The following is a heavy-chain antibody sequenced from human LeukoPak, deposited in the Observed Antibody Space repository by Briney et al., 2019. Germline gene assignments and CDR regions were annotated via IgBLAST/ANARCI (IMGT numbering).Heavy chain of an antibody. J-gene: IGHJ6*02. D-gene: IGHD3-10*01. CDR3: VKGSGTNDYGMDA. CDR1: GFTFNTCG. CDR2: ILYDGSRQ. V-gene: IGHV3-30*18. Sequence: GGSLRLSCAASGFTFNTCGMHWVRHAPGKGLEWVAVILYDGSRQYYTDSVKGRFTISRDNSQNTLLLQMSSLRAEDTAVYYCVKGSGTNDYGMDAWGQGTTVTVPS.